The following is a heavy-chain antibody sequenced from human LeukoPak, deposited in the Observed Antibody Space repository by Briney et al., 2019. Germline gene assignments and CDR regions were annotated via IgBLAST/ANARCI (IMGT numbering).Heavy chain of an antibody. V-gene: IGHV3-30*02. CDR2: IRYDGNNK. CDR1: GFTFSNYG. J-gene: IGHJ4*02. D-gene: IGHD2-8*01. Sequence: PGGSLRLSCGASGFTFSNYGMLWVRQAPGKGLEWVAFIRYDGNNKLYADSMKGRFTISRDNSKNTLYLHINSLRAEDTAVYYCARGETQCMDYWGQGTLVTVSS. CDR3: ARGETQCMDY.